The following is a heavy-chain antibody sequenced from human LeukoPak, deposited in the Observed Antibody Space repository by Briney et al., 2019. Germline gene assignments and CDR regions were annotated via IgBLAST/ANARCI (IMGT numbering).Heavy chain of an antibody. CDR1: GYTFTGYY. V-gene: IGHV1-2*02. J-gene: IGHJ4*02. CDR2: INPNSGGT. CDR3: ARDPQSPYDYIWGSYRSAFDY. Sequence: ASVKVSCKASGYTFTGYYMFWVRQAPGQGLEWMGWINPNSGGTNYAQKFQGRVTMTRDTSISTAYMELSRLRSDDTAVYYCARDPQSPYDYIWGSYRSAFDYWGQGTLVTVSS. D-gene: IGHD3-16*02.